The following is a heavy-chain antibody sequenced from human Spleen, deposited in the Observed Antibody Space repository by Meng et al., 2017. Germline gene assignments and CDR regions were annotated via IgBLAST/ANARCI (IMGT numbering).Heavy chain of an antibody. CDR2: IYYSGTT. Sequence: SETLSLTCTVSGGSISSSSYYWGWIRQPPGKGLEWFGSIYYSGTTYYNPSLKSRVTISVDTSKNQFSLKLSSVTAADTAVYYCARAQKAYSSSWYVEIDYWGQGTLVTVSS. V-gene: IGHV4-39*07. CDR1: GGSISSSSYY. D-gene: IGHD6-13*01. J-gene: IGHJ4*02. CDR3: ARAQKAYSSSWYVEIDY.